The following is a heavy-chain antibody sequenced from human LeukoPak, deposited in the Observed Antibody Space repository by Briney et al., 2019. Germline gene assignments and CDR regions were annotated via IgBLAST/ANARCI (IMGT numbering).Heavy chain of an antibody. D-gene: IGHD6-13*01. CDR2: ISSSSSYI. J-gene: IGHJ4*02. V-gene: IGHV3-21*01. Sequence: NPGGSLRLSCAASGFTFSSYSMNWVRQAPGKGLEWVSSISSSSSYIYYADSVKGRFTISRDNAKNSLYLQMNSLRAEDTAVYYCARDALQQLVYGPNDYWGQGTLVTVSS. CDR3: ARDALQQLVYGPNDY. CDR1: GFTFSSYS.